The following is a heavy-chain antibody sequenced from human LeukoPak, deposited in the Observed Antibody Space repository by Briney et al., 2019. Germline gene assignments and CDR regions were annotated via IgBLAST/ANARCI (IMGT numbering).Heavy chain of an antibody. CDR3: AKVRRGNFDWLLNTYYYYYMDV. CDR1: GFTFSRYG. Sequence: GGSLRPSCAASGFTFSRYGIHWVRQAPGKGLEWVAVISYDGGIKYYADSVKGRFTISRDNSKNTLYLQMDRLRAEDTAVYYCAKVRRGNFDWLLNTYYYYYMDVWGKGTTVTISS. D-gene: IGHD3-9*01. J-gene: IGHJ6*03. CDR2: ISYDGGIK. V-gene: IGHV3-30*18.